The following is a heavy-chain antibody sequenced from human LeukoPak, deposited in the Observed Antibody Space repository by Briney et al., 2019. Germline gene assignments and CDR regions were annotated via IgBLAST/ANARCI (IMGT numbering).Heavy chain of an antibody. V-gene: IGHV4-39*01. CDR1: GGSISSSSYY. D-gene: IGHD3-22*01. J-gene: IGHJ4*02. CDR2: IYYSGST. Sequence: SETLSLTCSLSGGSISSSSYYWGWIRQPPGKGLEWIGSIYYSGSTYYNPSLKSRVTISVDTSKNQFSLKLSSVTAADTAVYYCARHRYRYYYDSSGYYDYWGQGTLVTVSS. CDR3: ARHRYRYYYDSSGYYDY.